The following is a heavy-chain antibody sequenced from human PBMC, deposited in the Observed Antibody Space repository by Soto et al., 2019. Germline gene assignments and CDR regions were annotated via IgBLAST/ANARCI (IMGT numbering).Heavy chain of an antibody. CDR1: GGSISSGGYS. CDR3: AGGGSRSYDY. V-gene: IGHV4-30-2*01. Sequence: SETLSLTCAVSGGSISSGGYSWSWIRQPPGKGLEWIGYIYHSGSTYYNPSPKSRVTISVDRSKNQFSLKLSSVTAADTAVYYCAGGGSRSYDYWGQGTLVTVSS. J-gene: IGHJ4*02. D-gene: IGHD3-10*01. CDR2: IYHSGST.